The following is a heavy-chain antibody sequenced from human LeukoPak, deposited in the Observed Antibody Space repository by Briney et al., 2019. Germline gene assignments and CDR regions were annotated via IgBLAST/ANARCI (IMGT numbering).Heavy chain of an antibody. Sequence: SETLSLTCTVSGDSISRYSWNWIRQPPGKGLQWIGNIYHSGTSYNPSLKSRVTMSIDTSKNQFSLKLTSVTAADTAVYYCAIDRGSYASGSQFNWFDPWGQGTLVTVSS. D-gene: IGHD3-10*01. V-gene: IGHV4-59*01. CDR1: GDSISRYS. CDR2: IYHSGT. J-gene: IGHJ5*02. CDR3: AIDRGSYASGSQFNWFDP.